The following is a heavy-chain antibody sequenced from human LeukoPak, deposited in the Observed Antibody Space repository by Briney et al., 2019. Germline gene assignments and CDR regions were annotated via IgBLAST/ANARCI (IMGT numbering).Heavy chain of an antibody. J-gene: IGHJ4*02. CDR3: AKSSYYDSSGYYREYYFDY. CDR1: GFSFTTYG. D-gene: IGHD3-22*01. Sequence: PGTSLRLSCAASGFSFTTYGMHWVRQAPLKGLEWLAAISYDGRNQNYADSVKGRFTISRDNSKNTLYLQMNSLRAEDTAVYYCAKSSYYDSSGYYREYYFDYWGQGTLVTVSS. CDR2: ISYDGRNQ. V-gene: IGHV3-30*18.